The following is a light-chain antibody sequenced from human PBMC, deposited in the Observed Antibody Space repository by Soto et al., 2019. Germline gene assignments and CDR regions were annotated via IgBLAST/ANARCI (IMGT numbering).Light chain of an antibody. CDR1: TSNLGAGYD. Sequence: QSVLTQPPSVSGAPGQRVTLSCTGNTSNLGAGYDVHWYQQLPGAAPKLVIFGDRNRPSGVPERFSGSKSGTSASLAITGLQAEDEADYYCQAYDYTLTASVFGGGTKVTVL. CDR2: GDR. V-gene: IGLV1-40*01. CDR3: QAYDYTLTASV. J-gene: IGLJ3*02.